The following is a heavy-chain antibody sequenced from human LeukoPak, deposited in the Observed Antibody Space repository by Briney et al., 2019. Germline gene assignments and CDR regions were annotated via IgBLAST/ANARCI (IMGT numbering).Heavy chain of an antibody. CDR1: GGSISSGDYY. CDR2: IYYSGST. J-gene: IGHJ6*02. CDR3: ARGRRFGVWASYYYYGMDV. V-gene: IGHV4-30-4*01. Sequence: PSKTLSLTCTVSGGSISSGDYYWSWIRQPPGKGLEWIGYIYYSGSTYYNPSLKSRVTISVDTSKNQFSLKLSSVTAADTAVYYCARGRRFGVWASYYYYGMDVWGQGTTVTVSS. D-gene: IGHD3-10*01.